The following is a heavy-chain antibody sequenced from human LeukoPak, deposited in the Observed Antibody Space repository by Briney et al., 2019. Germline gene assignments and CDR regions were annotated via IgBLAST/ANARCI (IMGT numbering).Heavy chain of an antibody. J-gene: IGHJ4*02. Sequence: PGGSLRLSCAASGFAFSSYAMTWVRQAPGKGLEWVSAISGSGGTTYSADSVRGRFTISRDNSKNTLYLQMNSLRAEDTAIYYCAKGLVKDWSVLEYWGQGTLVTVSS. CDR1: GFAFSSYA. D-gene: IGHD3/OR15-3a*01. V-gene: IGHV3-23*01. CDR2: ISGSGGTT. CDR3: AKGLVKDWSVLEY.